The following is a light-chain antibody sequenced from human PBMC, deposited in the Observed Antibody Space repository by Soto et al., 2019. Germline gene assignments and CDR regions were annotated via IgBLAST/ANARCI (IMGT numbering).Light chain of an antibody. V-gene: IGLV4-69*01. CDR2: LNSDGSH. CDR3: QTWGTGIRGV. J-gene: IGLJ2*01. Sequence: QLVLTQSPSASASLGASVKLTCTLSSGHSSYAIAWHQQQPEKGPRYLMKLNSDGSHSKGDGIPDRFSGSSSGAERYLTICSLQSEDEADYYCQTWGTGIRGVFGGGTKLTVL. CDR1: SGHSSYA.